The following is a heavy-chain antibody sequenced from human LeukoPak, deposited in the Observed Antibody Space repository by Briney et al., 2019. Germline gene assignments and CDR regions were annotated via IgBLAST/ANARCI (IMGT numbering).Heavy chain of an antibody. CDR3: ARHGYGGKGPISFDI. CDR2: INHSGST. J-gene: IGHJ3*02. V-gene: IGHV4-34*01. Sequence: SETLSLTCAVYGGSFSGYYWSWIRQPPGKGLEWIGEINHSGSTNYNPSLKSRVTISVDTSKNQFSLKLSSVTAADTAVYYCARHGYGGKGPISFDIWGQGTMVTVSS. D-gene: IGHD4-23*01. CDR1: GGSFSGYY.